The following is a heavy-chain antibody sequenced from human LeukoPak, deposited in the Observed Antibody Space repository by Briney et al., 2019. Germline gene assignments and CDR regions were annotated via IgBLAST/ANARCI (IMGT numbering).Heavy chain of an antibody. J-gene: IGHJ3*02. D-gene: IGHD1-26*01. CDR2: INPSGGST. V-gene: IGHV1-46*01. CDR3: ASVTGGKYAFDS. Sequence: ASVKVSCKASGYTFTSYYMHWVRQAPGQGLEWMGIINPSGGSTSYAHKFQGRVTMTTDKSTSTVYMELNSLSTEDTAVYYCASVTGGKYAFDSWGQGTMVTVSS. CDR1: GYTFTSYY.